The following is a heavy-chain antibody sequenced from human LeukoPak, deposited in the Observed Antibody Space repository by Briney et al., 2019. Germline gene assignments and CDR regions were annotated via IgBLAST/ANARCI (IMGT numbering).Heavy chain of an antibody. CDR2: ISYSGTT. J-gene: IGHJ6*03. CDR1: GGSISNYY. Sequence: SETLSLTCSVSGGSISNYYWTWIRQPPGKGLEWIGYISYSGTTNHNPSLKSRVTISVDTSKSQFSLKLTSVTAADTAVYYCARRPSNYYYMDVWGKGTTVTVSS. CDR3: ARRPSNYYYMDV. V-gene: IGHV4-59*01.